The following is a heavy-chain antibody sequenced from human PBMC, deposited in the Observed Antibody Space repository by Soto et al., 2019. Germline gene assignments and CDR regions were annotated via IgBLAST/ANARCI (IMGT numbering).Heavy chain of an antibody. V-gene: IGHV3-30-3*01. CDR1: GFTFSSYA. J-gene: IGHJ4*02. D-gene: IGHD3-10*01. CDR2: ISYDGSNK. Sequence: GGSLRLSCAASGFTFSSYAMHWVRQAPGKGLEWVAVISYDGSNKYYADSVKGRFTISRDNSKNTLYLQMNSLRAEDTAVYYCAREVFINWGQGTLVTVSS. CDR3: AREVFIN.